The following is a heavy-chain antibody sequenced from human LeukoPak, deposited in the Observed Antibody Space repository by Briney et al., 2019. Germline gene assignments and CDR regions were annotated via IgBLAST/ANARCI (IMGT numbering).Heavy chain of an antibody. CDR1: GGSISSYY. V-gene: IGHV4-4*07. CDR3: ARAPTGYCSGGSCYSDAFDI. Sequence: SETLSLTCTVSGGSISSYYWSWLRQPAGKGLEWIGRIYTSGSTNYNPSLKSRVTMSVDTSKNQFSLKLSSVTAADTAEYYCARAPTGYCSGGSCYSDAFDIWGQGTMVTVSS. D-gene: IGHD2-15*01. CDR2: IYTSGST. J-gene: IGHJ3*02.